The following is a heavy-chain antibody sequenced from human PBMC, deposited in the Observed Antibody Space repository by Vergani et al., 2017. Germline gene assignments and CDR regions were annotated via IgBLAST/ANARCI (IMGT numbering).Heavy chain of an antibody. V-gene: IGHV5-51*01. CDR3: TRHVPCGDGACLHLYHWVQPTKISDS. D-gene: IGHD2-2*01. CDR2: INPIDSKI. CDR1: ESSLISNE. J-gene: IGHJ5*01. Sequence: EVTLVQSGAEVKKPGVSLTLSCKFSESSLISNEIAWVRQMSGKGLQWMGNINPIDSKIAYSPSFQGQAIMSLDKSITTAYLQWGSLKASDIALCYCTRHVPCGDGACLHLYHWVQPTKISDS.